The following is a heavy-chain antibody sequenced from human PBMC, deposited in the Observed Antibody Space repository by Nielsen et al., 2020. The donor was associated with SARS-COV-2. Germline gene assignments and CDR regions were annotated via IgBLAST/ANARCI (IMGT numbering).Heavy chain of an antibody. CDR1: GFTFSNYG. CDR2: ISYDGSNK. V-gene: IGHV3-30*03. Sequence: GESLKISCAASGFTFSNYGMHWVRQAPGKGLEWVAVISYDGSNKYYADSVKGRFTTSRDKSKNTLYLQMNSLRAADTAVYYCARNYYDSSGLVDYWGQGTLVTVSS. CDR3: ARNYYDSSGLVDY. J-gene: IGHJ4*02. D-gene: IGHD3-22*01.